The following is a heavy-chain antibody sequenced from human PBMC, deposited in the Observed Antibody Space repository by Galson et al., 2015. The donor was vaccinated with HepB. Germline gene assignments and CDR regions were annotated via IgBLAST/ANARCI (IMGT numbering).Heavy chain of an antibody. D-gene: IGHD3-10*01. V-gene: IGHV3-30*18. CDR3: AKSDGSGSYRVYYYGMDV. CDR1: GFTFSSYG. CDR2: ISYDGSNK. J-gene: IGHJ6*02. Sequence: SLRLSCAASGFTFSSYGMHWVRQAPGKGLEWVAVISYDGSNKYYADSVKGRFTISRDNSKNTLYLQMNSLRAEDTAVYYCAKSDGSGSYRVYYYGMDVWGQGTTVTVSS.